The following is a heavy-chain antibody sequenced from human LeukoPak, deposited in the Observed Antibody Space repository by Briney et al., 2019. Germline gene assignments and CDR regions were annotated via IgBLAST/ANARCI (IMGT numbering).Heavy chain of an antibody. CDR1: GFTVSTYW. V-gene: IGHV3-74*01. Sequence: GGSLRLSCEVSGFTVSTYWMHWVRQGPGKGLEWVARLSSDGRSTNYADFVKGRAAISRDNAKNTLFLEMSGLRADDTAVYYCARSYNYRFDYWGQGTLVVVSS. CDR3: ARSYNYRFDY. D-gene: IGHD3-22*01. J-gene: IGHJ4*02. CDR2: LSSDGRST.